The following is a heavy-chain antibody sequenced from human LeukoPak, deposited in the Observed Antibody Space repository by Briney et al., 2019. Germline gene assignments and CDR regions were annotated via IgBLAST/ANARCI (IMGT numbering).Heavy chain of an antibody. CDR2: ISGTGGST. CDR3: AKTYSSSWYIFDY. CDR1: GFTFTTYA. V-gene: IGHV3-23*01. J-gene: IGHJ4*02. D-gene: IGHD6-13*01. Sequence: PGGSLRLSCAAPGFTFTTYAMSWVRQAPGKGLEWVSGISGTGGSTFYADSVKGRFTISIDKSKNMLYLEMNSLRAEDTAVYYCAKTYSSSWYIFDYWGQGTLVTVSS.